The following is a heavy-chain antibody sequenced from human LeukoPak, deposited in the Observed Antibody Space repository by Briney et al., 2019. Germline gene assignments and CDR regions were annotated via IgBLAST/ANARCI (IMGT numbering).Heavy chain of an antibody. Sequence: PGRSLRLSCAASGFTFSSYAMHWVRQAPGKGLEWVPLISYDGTNKFYEDSVKGRFTISRDNSKNTLYLQVNSLRAEDTAVYYCARDLTGWGESSGYSDYWGQGTLVTVSS. D-gene: IGHD3-22*01. CDR1: GFTFSSYA. CDR2: ISYDGTNK. CDR3: ARDLTGWGESSGYSDY. V-gene: IGHV3-30*01. J-gene: IGHJ4*02.